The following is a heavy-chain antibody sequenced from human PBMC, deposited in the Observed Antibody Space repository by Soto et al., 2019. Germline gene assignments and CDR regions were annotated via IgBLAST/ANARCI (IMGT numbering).Heavy chain of an antibody. Sequence: QVQLVQSGAEVKKPGASVKVSCKASGYTFTSYGISWVRQAPGQGLEWMGWISTYNGNTNYAQKLQGRVTMTTDTSTSKGYKEARSLRSDDTAVYYCARGKYGELLLNYWGPGTLVTVSS. CDR2: ISTYNGNT. D-gene: IGHD3-10*01. V-gene: IGHV1-18*01. CDR1: GYTFTSYG. J-gene: IGHJ4*02. CDR3: ARGKYGELLLNY.